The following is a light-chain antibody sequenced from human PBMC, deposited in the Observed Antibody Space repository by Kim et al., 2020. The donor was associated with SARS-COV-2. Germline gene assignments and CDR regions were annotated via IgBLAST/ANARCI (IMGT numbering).Light chain of an antibody. V-gene: IGLV3-9*01. CDR2: RDS. Sequence: SYELTQPLSVSVALGQTARIPCGGNNCGSKNVHWYQQKPGQAPVLVIYRDSNRPSGIPERFSGSNSGNTATLTISRAQAGDEADYYCQVWDSSTVVFGGGTKLTVL. CDR1: NCGSKN. J-gene: IGLJ2*01. CDR3: QVWDSSTVV.